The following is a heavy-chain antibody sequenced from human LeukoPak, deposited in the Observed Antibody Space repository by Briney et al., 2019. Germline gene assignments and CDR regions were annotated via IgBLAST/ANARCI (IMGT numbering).Heavy chain of an antibody. Sequence: GGSLRLSCAASGFTFDDYTMHWVRQAPGKGLEWVSLISWDGGSTYYADSMKGRFTISRDNSKNSLYLQMNSLRTEDTALYYCAKDINGGESGWLDYRGQGTLVTVSS. D-gene: IGHD6-19*01. CDR2: ISWDGGST. CDR1: GFTFDDYT. V-gene: IGHV3-43*01. J-gene: IGHJ4*02. CDR3: AKDINGGESGWLDY.